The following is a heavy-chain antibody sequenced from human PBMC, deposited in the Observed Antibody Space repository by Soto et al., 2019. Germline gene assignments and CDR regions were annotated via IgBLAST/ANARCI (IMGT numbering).Heavy chain of an antibody. D-gene: IGHD2-15*01. V-gene: IGHV2-70*01. CDR3: ARIPVVTPSTPTARGYFDY. CDR2: IDWDDDK. Sequence: SGPTLVNPTQTLTLTCTFSGFSLSSTRVAVGWIRQPPGKALEWLALIDWDDDKYYSTSLKTRLTISKDTSKNQVVLTMTNMDPVDTATYYCARIPVVTPSTPTARGYFDYWGQGTLVTVSS. J-gene: IGHJ4*02. CDR1: GFSLSSTRVA.